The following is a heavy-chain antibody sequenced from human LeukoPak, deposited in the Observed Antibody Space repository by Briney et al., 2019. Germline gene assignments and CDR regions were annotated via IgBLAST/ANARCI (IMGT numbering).Heavy chain of an antibody. Sequence: GGSLRLSCAASGFTFSSYAMHWVRQAPGKGLEWVAVISYDGSNKYYADSVKGRFTISRDNSKNTLYLQMNSLRAEDTAVYYCARAPRMAVAGTVYWGQGTLVTVSS. J-gene: IGHJ4*02. D-gene: IGHD6-19*01. CDR2: ISYDGSNK. V-gene: IGHV3-30-3*01. CDR3: ARAPRMAVAGTVY. CDR1: GFTFSSYA.